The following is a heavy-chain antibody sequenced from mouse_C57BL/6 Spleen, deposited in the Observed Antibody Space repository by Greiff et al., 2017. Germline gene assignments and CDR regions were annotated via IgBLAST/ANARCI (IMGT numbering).Heavy chain of an antibody. J-gene: IGHJ2*01. V-gene: IGHV1-5*01. Sequence: EVQLVESGTVLARPGASVKMSCKTSGYTFTSYWMHWVKQRPGQGLEWIGAIYPGNSDTSYNQKFKGKAKLTAVTSASTAYMELSSLTNEDSAVYYCTRRSDYGGYYFDYWGQGTTLTVSS. CDR2: IYPGNSDT. CDR3: TRRSDYGGYYFDY. D-gene: IGHD2-4*01. CDR1: GYTFTSYW.